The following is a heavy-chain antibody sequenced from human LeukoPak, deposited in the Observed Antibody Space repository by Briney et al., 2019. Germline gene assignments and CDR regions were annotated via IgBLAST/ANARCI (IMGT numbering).Heavy chain of an antibody. D-gene: IGHD6-19*01. CDR1: GFTVRSNY. CDR2: MYSSGSK. J-gene: IGHJ6*03. CDR3: ARGSGLTGYMDV. V-gene: IGHV3-53*01. Sequence: GGSLRLSCAGSGFTVRSNYMTWVRQAPGKGLEWVSIMYSSGSKYYADSVRGRFTISRDNSKNTLYLRMHSLRAEDTAVYYCARGSGLTGYMDVWGKGTTVIVSS.